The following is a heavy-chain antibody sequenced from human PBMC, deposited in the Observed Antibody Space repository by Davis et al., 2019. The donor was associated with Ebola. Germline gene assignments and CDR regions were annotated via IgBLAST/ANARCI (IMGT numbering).Heavy chain of an antibody. V-gene: IGHV1-8*02. CDR3: ARRVGARSGFDY. J-gene: IGHJ4*02. D-gene: IGHD1-26*01. CDR1: GYTFTSYD. CDR2: MNPNSGNT. Sequence: ASVKVSCKASGYTFTSYDINWVRQATGQGLEWLGWMNPNSGNTGYAQKFQGSITMTRNISISTAYMELNSLRSEDTAVYYCARRVGARSGFDYWGQGTLVTASS.